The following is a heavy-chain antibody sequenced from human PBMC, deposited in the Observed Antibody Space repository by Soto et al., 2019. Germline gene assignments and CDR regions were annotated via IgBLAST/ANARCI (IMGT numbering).Heavy chain of an antibody. Sequence: PGESLKISCKGSGYSFTSYWIGWVRQMPGKGLEWMGIIYPGDSDTRYSPSFQGQVTISADKSISTAYLQWRSLKASDTAMYYCARVSCTNGVCYPFPREPYGMDVWGQGTTVTVSS. D-gene: IGHD2-8*01. V-gene: IGHV5-51*01. CDR1: GYSFTSYW. J-gene: IGHJ6*02. CDR2: IYPGDSDT. CDR3: ARVSCTNGVCYPFPREPYGMDV.